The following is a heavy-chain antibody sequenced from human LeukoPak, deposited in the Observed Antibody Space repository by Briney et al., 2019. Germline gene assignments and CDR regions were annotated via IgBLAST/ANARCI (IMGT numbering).Heavy chain of an antibody. CDR2: ISYDGSNK. CDR3: ARDVDTALVLHFDY. D-gene: IGHD5-18*01. J-gene: IGHJ4*02. CDR1: GFTFSSYA. V-gene: IGHV3-30-3*01. Sequence: PGRSLRLSCAASGFTFSSYAMHWVRQAPGKGLEWVAVISYDGSNKYYADSVKGRFTISRDNSKNTLYLQMNSLRTEDTAVYYCARDVDTALVLHFDYWGQGTLVTVSS.